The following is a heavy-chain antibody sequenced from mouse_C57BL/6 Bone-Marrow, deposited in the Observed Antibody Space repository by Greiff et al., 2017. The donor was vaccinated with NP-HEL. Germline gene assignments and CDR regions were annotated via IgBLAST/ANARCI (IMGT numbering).Heavy chain of an antibody. V-gene: IGHV3-6*01. CDR2: ISYDGSN. Sequence: EVQLQESGPGLVKPSQSLSLTCSVTGYSITSGYYWNWLRQFPGNKLEWMGYISYDGSNNYNPSLKNRISITRDTSKNQFFLKLNSVTTEDTATYYCARDAYWGQGTLVTVSA. CDR3: ARDAY. J-gene: IGHJ3*01. CDR1: GYSITSGYY.